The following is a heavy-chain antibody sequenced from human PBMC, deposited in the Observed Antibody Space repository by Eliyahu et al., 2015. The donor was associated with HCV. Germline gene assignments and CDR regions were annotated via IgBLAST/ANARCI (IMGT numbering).Heavy chain of an antibody. Sequence: DVQLVESGGGLVQPGGSLRLSCSASGFTFSSFTMHWVRQAPGKGLDYVSSISSNGGSTYYADSVKGRFTISRDNSKNMLNLQMSSLRVEDTAVYYCVKGRGRVLWLGAPDYWGQGTLVTVSS. CDR2: ISSNGGST. CDR1: GFTFSSFT. D-gene: IGHD3-10*01. J-gene: IGHJ4*02. CDR3: VKGRGRVLWLGAPDY. V-gene: IGHV3-64D*09.